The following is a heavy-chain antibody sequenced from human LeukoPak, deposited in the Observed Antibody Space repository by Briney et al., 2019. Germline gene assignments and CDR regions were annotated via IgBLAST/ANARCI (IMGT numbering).Heavy chain of an antibody. Sequence: GGSLRLSCAASGFTFSSFGMHWVRQAPGKGLEWVAVIANDGKTTYYADSVKGRFTISRDNAKNSLYLQMNSLRAEDTAVYYCARDHPSGYSYGYNVDWGQGTLVTVSS. V-gene: IGHV3-30*03. CDR3: ARDHPSGYSYGYNVD. CDR2: IANDGKTT. CDR1: GFTFSSFG. D-gene: IGHD5-18*01. J-gene: IGHJ4*02.